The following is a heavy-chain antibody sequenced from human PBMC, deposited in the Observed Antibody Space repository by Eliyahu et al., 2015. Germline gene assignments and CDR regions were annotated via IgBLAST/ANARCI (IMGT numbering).Heavy chain of an antibody. CDR1: GGSFSGYY. D-gene: IGHD5-18*01. CDR2: TNHSGST. CDR3: ARESGHTATDY. Sequence: QVQLQQWGAGLLKPSETLSLTCAVYGGSFSGYYWSWIRQPPGKGLEWIGETNHSGSTNYNPSLKSRVTISVDTSKNQFSLKLSSVTAADTAVYYCARESGHTATDYWGQGTLVTVSS. V-gene: IGHV4-34*01. J-gene: IGHJ4*02.